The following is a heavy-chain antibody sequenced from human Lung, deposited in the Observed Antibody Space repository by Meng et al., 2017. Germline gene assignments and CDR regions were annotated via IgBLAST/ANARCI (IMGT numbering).Heavy chain of an antibody. D-gene: IGHD4-11*01. CDR3: ARGPTTMAHDFDY. J-gene: IGHJ4*02. CDR2: INHSGST. Sequence: QVQLQQGGAGLLKPSETLSPTCVVSGGSLSDYYWSWIRQPPGKGLEWIGEINHSGSTNYNPSLESRATISVDTSQNNLSLKLSSVTAADSAVYYCARGPTTMAHDFDYWGQGTLVTVSS. V-gene: IGHV4-34*01. CDR1: GGSLSDYY.